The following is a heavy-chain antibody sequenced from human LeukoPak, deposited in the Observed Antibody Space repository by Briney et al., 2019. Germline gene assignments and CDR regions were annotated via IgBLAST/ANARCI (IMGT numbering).Heavy chain of an antibody. V-gene: IGHV3-23*01. Sequence: GGSLRLSCAASGFTFSTYAMSWVRQAPGKGLEWVSCISSSGGNTYYADSVKGRFTISRDNSKNTLYLQMNSLKTEDTALYYCTTDLVRGYCSSPSCSQAFDLWGQGTMVTVSS. D-gene: IGHD2-2*01. CDR1: GFTFSTYA. CDR3: TTDLVRGYCSSPSCSQAFDL. CDR2: ISSSGGNT. J-gene: IGHJ3*01.